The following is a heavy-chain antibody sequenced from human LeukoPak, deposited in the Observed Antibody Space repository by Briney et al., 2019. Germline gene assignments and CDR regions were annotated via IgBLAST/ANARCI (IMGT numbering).Heavy chain of an antibody. CDR2: IKSDGGST. CDR1: GFSGHW. D-gene: IGHD3-3*01. V-gene: IGHV3-74*01. CDR3: ARSDWFDP. Sequence: GGSLRLSCAASGFSGHWMHWVRQAPGKGLVWVSRIKSDGGSTSYADSVKGRFTISRDNAKNTVYLQMNSLRVEDTAVYYCARSDWFDPWGQGTLLTVSS. J-gene: IGHJ5*02.